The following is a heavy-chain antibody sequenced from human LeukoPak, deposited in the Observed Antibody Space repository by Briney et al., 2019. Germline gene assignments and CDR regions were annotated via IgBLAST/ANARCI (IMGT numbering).Heavy chain of an antibody. J-gene: IGHJ4*02. CDR3: ARDSAYYYDSSGSHFDY. V-gene: IGHV1-69*05. CDR2: IIPIFGTA. Sequence: GASVKVSCKASGGTFSSYAISWVRQAPGQGLEWMGRIIPIFGTANYAQKFQGRVTITTDESTNTAYMELSSLRSEDTAVYYCARDSAYYYDSSGSHFDYWGQGTLVTVSS. D-gene: IGHD3-22*01. CDR1: GGTFSSYA.